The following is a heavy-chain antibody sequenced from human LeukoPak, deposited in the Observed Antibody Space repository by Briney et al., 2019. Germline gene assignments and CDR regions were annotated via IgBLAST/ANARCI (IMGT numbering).Heavy chain of an antibody. Sequence: MPSETLSLTCAVYGGSFSGYYWSWIRQPPGKGLEWIGEINHSGSTNYNPSLKSRVTISVDTSKNQFSLKLSSVTTADTAVYYCARVCSSTSCYTEAYYGMDVWGQGTTVTVSS. CDR1: GGSFSGYY. J-gene: IGHJ6*02. CDR2: INHSGST. CDR3: ARVCSSTSCYTEAYYGMDV. V-gene: IGHV4-34*01. D-gene: IGHD2-2*02.